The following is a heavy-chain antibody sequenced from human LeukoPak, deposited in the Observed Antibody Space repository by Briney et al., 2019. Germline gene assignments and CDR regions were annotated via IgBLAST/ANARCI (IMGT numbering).Heavy chain of an antibody. Sequence: GASVKVSCKASGYTFTSYYMHWVRQAPGQGLEWMGIINPSGGSTSYAQKFQGRVTMTRDTPTSTVYMELSSLRSEDTAVYYCARFRNILTGFDPRGQGTLVTVSS. CDR3: ARFRNILTGFDP. CDR2: INPSGGST. J-gene: IGHJ5*02. CDR1: GYTFTSYY. V-gene: IGHV1-46*01. D-gene: IGHD3-9*01.